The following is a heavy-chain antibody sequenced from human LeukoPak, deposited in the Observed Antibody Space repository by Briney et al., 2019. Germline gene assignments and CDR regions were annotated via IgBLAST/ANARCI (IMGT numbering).Heavy chain of an antibody. J-gene: IGHJ6*03. CDR1: GFTFSSYS. Sequence: GGSLRLSCAASGFTFSSYSMNWVRQAPGKGLEWVSYISSSSSTIYYADSVEGRFTISRDNAKNSLYLQMNSLRAEDTAVYYCARDPYYYDSSGYYHYYYYYMDVWGRGTTVTVSS. CDR2: ISSSSSTI. CDR3: ARDPYYYDSSGYYHYYYYYMDV. D-gene: IGHD3-22*01. V-gene: IGHV3-48*01.